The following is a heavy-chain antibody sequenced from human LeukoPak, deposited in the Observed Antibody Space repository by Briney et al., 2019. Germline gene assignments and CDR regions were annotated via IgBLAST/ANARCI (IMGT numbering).Heavy chain of an antibody. J-gene: IGHJ3*02. CDR1: GFTFSSYG. CDR3: ATEAPEMATIRGDAFDI. V-gene: IGHV3-30*03. D-gene: IGHD5-24*01. CDR2: ISYDGSNK. Sequence: GRSLRLSCAASGFTFSSYGMHWVRQAPGKGLEWVAVISYDGSNKYYADSVKGRFTISRDNSKNTLYLQMNSLRAEDTAVYYCATEAPEMATIRGDAFDIWGQGTMVTVSS.